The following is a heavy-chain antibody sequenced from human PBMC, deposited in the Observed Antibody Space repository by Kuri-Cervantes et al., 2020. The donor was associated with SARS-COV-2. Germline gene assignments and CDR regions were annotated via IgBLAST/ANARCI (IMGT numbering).Heavy chain of an antibody. V-gene: IGHV3-23*01. J-gene: IGHJ4*02. CDR3: AKCPRTGVPGTSGED. D-gene: IGHD1/OR15-1a*01. Sequence: GESLKISCAASGFTFSDSAMNWVRQAPGKGLEWVSAISTSGAYIYYADSVKGRFTISRDNSKNTLYLQMKRLRAEDTAVYYCAKCPRTGVPGTSGEDWGQGTLVTVSS. CDR2: ISTSGAYI. CDR1: GFTFSDSA.